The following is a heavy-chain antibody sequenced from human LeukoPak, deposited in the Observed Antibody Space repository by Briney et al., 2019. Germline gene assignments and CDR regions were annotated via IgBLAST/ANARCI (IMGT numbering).Heavy chain of an antibody. D-gene: IGHD3-22*01. J-gene: IGHJ4*02. CDR2: IITILGIA. Sequence: SVKVSCKASGGTFISYAISWVRQAPGQGLEWMGRIITILGIANYAQKFQGRVTITADKSTSTAYMELSSLRSEDTAVYYCARDTQDSSGYYYFDYWGQGTLVTVSS. V-gene: IGHV1-69*04. CDR3: ARDTQDSSGYYYFDY. CDR1: GGTFISYA.